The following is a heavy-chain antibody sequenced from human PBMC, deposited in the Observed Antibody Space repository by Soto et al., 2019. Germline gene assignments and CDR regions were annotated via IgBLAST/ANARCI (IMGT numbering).Heavy chain of an antibody. Sequence: GGSLRLSCAASGFTFSSYWMSWVRQAPGKGLEWVANIKQDGSEKYYVDSVKGRFTISRDNAKNSLYLQMNSLRAEDTAVYYCARDVVGIAAAGTTYWYFDLWGRGTLVTVSS. CDR3: ARDVVGIAAAGTTYWYFDL. J-gene: IGHJ2*01. CDR1: GFTFSSYW. V-gene: IGHV3-7*01. CDR2: IKQDGSEK. D-gene: IGHD6-13*01.